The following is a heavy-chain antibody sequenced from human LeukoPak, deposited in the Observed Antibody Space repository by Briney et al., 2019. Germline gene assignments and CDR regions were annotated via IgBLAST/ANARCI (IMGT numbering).Heavy chain of an antibody. CDR1: GFTFSSYW. Sequence: GGSLRLSCAASGFTFSSYWMHWVRQAPGKGLVWVSRINSDGSSTSYADSVKGRFTISRDNAKNTLYLQMNSLRAEDTAVYYCARDGYRYYDSSGYYYFDYWGQGTLVTVSS. J-gene: IGHJ4*02. V-gene: IGHV3-74*01. CDR3: ARDGYRYYDSSGYYYFDY. CDR2: INSDGSST. D-gene: IGHD3-22*01.